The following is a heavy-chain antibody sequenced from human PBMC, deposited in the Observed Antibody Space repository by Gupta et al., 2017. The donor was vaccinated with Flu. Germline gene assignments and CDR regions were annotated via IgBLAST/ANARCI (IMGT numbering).Heavy chain of an antibody. CDR3: ARRAYFDSNGYLYFFDQ. CDR2: IYYSGST. V-gene: IGHV4-39*01. J-gene: IGHJ4*02. CDR1: GGSISSGDYF. D-gene: IGHD3-22*01. Sequence: QLQLQESGPGLVKPSETLSLTCTFSGGSISSGDYFWGWIRQPPGKGLEWIASIYYSGSTFYNPSLKSRVSISVDTSRNQFSLKLSSVTAADKAIYYCARRAYFDSNGYLYFFDQWGQGALVTVSS.